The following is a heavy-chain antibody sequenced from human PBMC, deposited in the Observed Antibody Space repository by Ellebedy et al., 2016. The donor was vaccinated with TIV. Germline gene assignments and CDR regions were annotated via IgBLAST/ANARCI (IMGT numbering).Heavy chain of an antibody. J-gene: IGHJ3*02. CDR3: ARGRAVAGTFAFEM. CDR1: GGSISSVDSY. D-gene: IGHD6-19*01. V-gene: IGHV4-30-4*01. CDR2: IFYSGST. Sequence: SETLSLXXTVSGGSISSVDSYWNWLRQPPGKGLEWTGYIFYSGSTYYNPSLKSRVVISVDTSKNQFSLRLTSVTAADTAVDYCARGRAVAGTFAFEMWGQGTKVTVSS.